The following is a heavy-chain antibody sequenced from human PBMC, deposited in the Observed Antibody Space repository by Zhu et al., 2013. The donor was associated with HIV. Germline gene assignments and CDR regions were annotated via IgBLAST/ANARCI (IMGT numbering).Heavy chain of an antibody. CDR3: ARVADVLIFGVVMTRLPSEEDYYGMDV. Sequence: QVQLVQSGAEVKKPGASVKVSCKASGYTFTSYGISWVRQAPGQGLEWMGWISAYNGNTNYAQKLQGRVTMTTDTSTSTAYMELRSLRSDDTAVYYCARVADVLIFGVVMTRLPSEEDYYGMDVWGQGTTVTVSS. CDR2: ISAYNGNT. V-gene: IGHV1-18*04. D-gene: IGHD3-3*01. J-gene: IGHJ6*02. CDR1: GYTFTSYG.